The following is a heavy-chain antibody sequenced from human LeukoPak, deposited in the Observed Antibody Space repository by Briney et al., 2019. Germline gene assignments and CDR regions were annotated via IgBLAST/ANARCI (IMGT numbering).Heavy chain of an antibody. J-gene: IGHJ4*02. CDR1: GFTVTSDY. CDR2: IYSDGNT. CDR3: TRAAWDY. Sequence: PGGSLRLSCAASGFTVTSDYMSWVRQAPGKGLEWVSVIYSDGNTYYADSVKGRFTIFRDTSKNTVYLQMNSLRAEDTAVYYRTRAAWDYWGQGTLVTVSS. V-gene: IGHV3-66*01.